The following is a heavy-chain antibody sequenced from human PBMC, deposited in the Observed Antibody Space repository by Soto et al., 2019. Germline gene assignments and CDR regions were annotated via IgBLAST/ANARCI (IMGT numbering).Heavy chain of an antibody. CDR3: ARERKSGYFDY. CDR1: GFTFSSYG. CDR2: IWYDGSNK. J-gene: IGHJ4*02. V-gene: IGHV3-33*01. D-gene: IGHD3-3*01. Sequence: QVQLVESGGGVVQPGRSLRLSCAASGFTFSSYGMHWVRQAQGKGLEWVAVIWYDGSNKYYADSVKGRFTISRDNSKNTLYLQMNSLRAEDTAVYYCARERKSGYFDYWGQGTLVTVSS.